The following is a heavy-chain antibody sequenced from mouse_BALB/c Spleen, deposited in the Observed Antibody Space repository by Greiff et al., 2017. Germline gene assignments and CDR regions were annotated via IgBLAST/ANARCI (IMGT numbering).Heavy chain of an antibody. CDR3: ARNRYDGYYYAMDY. Sequence: EVMLVESGGGLVQPGGSRKLSCAASGFTFSSFGMHWVRQAPEKGLEWVAYISSGSSTIYYADTVKGRFTISRDNPKNTLFLQMTSLRSEDTAMYYCARNRYDGYYYAMDYWGQGTSVTVSS. V-gene: IGHV5-17*02. CDR2: ISSGSSTI. J-gene: IGHJ4*01. D-gene: IGHD2-14*01. CDR1: GFTFSSFG.